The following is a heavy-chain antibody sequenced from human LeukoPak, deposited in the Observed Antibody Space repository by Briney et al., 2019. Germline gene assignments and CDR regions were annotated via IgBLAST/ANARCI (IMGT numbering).Heavy chain of an antibody. Sequence: PGGPLRLSCAASGFTFSSYAMSWVRQAPGKGLEWVSAISGSGGSTYYADSVKGRFTISRDNSKNTLYLQMNSLRAEDTAVYYCAKGAYDSSGYYWDYWGQGTLVTVSS. V-gene: IGHV3-23*01. CDR2: ISGSGGST. CDR1: GFTFSSYA. J-gene: IGHJ4*02. D-gene: IGHD3-22*01. CDR3: AKGAYDSSGYYWDY.